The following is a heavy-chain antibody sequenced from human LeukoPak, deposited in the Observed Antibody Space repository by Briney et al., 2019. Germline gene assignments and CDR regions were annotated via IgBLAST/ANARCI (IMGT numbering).Heavy chain of an antibody. CDR3: ARDAHEIWFGETHFDY. D-gene: IGHD3-10*01. J-gene: IGHJ4*02. CDR2: ISAYNGNT. Sequence: ASVKVSCKASGYTFTGYYMHWVRQAPGQGLEWMGWISAYNGNTNYAQKLQGRVTMTTDTSTSTAYMELRSLRSDDTAVYYCARDAHEIWFGETHFDYWGQGTLVTVSS. CDR1: GYTFTGYY. V-gene: IGHV1-18*04.